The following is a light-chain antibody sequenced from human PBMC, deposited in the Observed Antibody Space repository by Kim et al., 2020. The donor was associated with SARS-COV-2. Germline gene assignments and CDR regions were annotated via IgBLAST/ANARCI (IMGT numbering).Light chain of an antibody. J-gene: IGLJ3*02. V-gene: IGLV2-18*02. CDR1: TSAICTYNR. Sequence: GQSVTISCTGTTSAICTYNRVSWYRQSPGTAPRLMIDEVTNRPPGVPDRCSGSKSGNTASLTISGLQPEDEADYYCSSYTTSNTWVFGGGTQLTVL. CDR3: SSYTTSNTWV. CDR2: EVT.